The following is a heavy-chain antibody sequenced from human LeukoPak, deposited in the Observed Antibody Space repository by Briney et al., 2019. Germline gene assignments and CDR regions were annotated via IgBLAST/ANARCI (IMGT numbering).Heavy chain of an antibody. Sequence: ASVKVFCKASGYTFTTHDINWVRQAPGQGLEWLGWMSPNSGDTGYAQKFQGRVTMTSDSSISTAYMELSSLRSEDTAIYYCVRTPPNWGFDYWGQGTLVTVSS. V-gene: IGHV1-8*01. J-gene: IGHJ4*02. D-gene: IGHD7-27*01. CDR2: MSPNSGDT. CDR3: VRTPPNWGFDY. CDR1: GYTFTTHD.